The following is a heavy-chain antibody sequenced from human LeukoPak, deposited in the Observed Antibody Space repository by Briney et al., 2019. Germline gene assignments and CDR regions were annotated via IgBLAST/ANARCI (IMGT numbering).Heavy chain of an antibody. Sequence: HPGGSLRLSCAASGFTFSDYAMNWVRQAPGKGLEWVSAISGSAGASYYADPVKGRFTISRDNSKNTLYLQMNSLRAEDTAVYYCASEPTYTSSSGGQGTLVTVSS. J-gene: IGHJ4*02. CDR1: GFTFSDYA. CDR3: ASEPTYTSSS. D-gene: IGHD2-2*01. CDR2: ISGSAGAS. V-gene: IGHV3-23*01.